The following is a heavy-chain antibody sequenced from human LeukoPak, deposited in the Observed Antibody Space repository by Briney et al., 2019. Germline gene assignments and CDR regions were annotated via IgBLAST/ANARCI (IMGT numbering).Heavy chain of an antibody. D-gene: IGHD3-3*01. V-gene: IGHV3-23*01. CDR1: GFTFSNYA. Sequence: PGGSLRLSCAASGFTFSNYAMSWVRQAPGKGLEWVSAISIIDSNPYYADSVKGRFTISRDNSRNTLYLQMNSLRAEDTAVYYCAKGLGRSVFNAFDIWGQGTMVTVSS. J-gene: IGHJ3*02. CDR2: ISIIDSNP. CDR3: AKGLGRSVFNAFDI.